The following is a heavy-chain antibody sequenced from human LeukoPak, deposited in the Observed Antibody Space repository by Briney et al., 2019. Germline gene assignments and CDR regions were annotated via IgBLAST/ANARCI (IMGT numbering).Heavy chain of an antibody. CDR3: AKDGRLGYCSSTSCYPDY. CDR1: GFTFDDYG. CDR2: INWNGGST. J-gene: IGHJ4*02. Sequence: GGSLRLSCAASGFTFDDYGMSWVRQAPGKGLEWVSGINWNGGSTGYADSVKGRFTISRDNAKNSLYLQMNSLRAEDTAVYYCAKDGRLGYCSSTSCYPDYWGQGTLVTVSS. D-gene: IGHD2-2*01. V-gene: IGHV3-20*04.